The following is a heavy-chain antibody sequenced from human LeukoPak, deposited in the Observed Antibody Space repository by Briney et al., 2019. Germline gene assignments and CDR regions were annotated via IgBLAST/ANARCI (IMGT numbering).Heavy chain of an antibody. CDR1: GYTLTELS. CDR2: FYPEDGET. CDR3: ATDGVAVIWSRREIVAYALDI. V-gene: IGHV1-24*01. D-gene: IGHD3-3*01. J-gene: IGHJ3*02. Sequence: ASVKVSCKVFGYTLTELSMHWVRQAPGKGLEWMGGFYPEDGETIYAQKFQGRVTMTEDTSTNTAYMELSSLRSEDTAVYYCATDGVAVIWSRREIVAYALDIWGQGTMVTVSS.